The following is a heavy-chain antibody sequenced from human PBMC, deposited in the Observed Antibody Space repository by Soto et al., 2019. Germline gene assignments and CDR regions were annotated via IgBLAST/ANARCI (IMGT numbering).Heavy chain of an antibody. CDR3: ARRRWDAFDI. Sequence: QVQLVESGGGLVKPGGSLRISCAASGFTFSDYYMSWIRQAPGKGLEWVSYISSSYSYTNYADSVKGRFAISRDNAKNSLYLQMNSLRAEDTAVYYCARRRWDAFDIWGQGTMVTVSS. D-gene: IGHD6-13*01. V-gene: IGHV3-11*05. CDR2: ISSSYSYT. CDR1: GFTFSDYY. J-gene: IGHJ3*02.